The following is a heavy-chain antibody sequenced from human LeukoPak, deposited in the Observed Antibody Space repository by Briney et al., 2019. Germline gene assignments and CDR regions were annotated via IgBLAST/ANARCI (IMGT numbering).Heavy chain of an antibody. CDR3: ARGLRIINGLDV. J-gene: IGHJ6*02. V-gene: IGHV1-2*02. Sequence: ASVKLSCKASGYTLRDYYIYWVRQAPGQGLEWLGWLNPHSGGTNYAQKFQGRVTLTSDTSISTAYMELSLLTSDDTAIYYCARGLRIINGLDVWGQGTTVIVSS. CDR1: GYTLRDYY. CDR2: LNPHSGGT. D-gene: IGHD2-15*01.